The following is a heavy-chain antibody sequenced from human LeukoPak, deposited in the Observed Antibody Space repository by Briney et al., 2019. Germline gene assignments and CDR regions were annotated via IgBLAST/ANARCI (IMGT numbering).Heavy chain of an antibody. CDR3: ARAPLVGATVPPDY. CDR2: INPNSGGT. Sequence: ASVKVSCKASGYTFTGYYMHWVRQAPGQGLEWMGWINPNSGGTNYAQKFQGRVTMTRDTSISTAYMELSRLRSDDTAVYYCARAPLVGATVPPDYWGQGTLVTVSS. J-gene: IGHJ4*02. V-gene: IGHV1-2*02. D-gene: IGHD1-26*01. CDR1: GYTFTGYY.